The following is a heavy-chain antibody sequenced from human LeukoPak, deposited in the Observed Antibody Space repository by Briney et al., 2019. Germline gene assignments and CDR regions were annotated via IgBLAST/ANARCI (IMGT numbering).Heavy chain of an antibody. D-gene: IGHD3-22*01. CDR2: IGSDGSTT. Sequence: PGGSLRLSCVASGFTFSSYWMRWVRQPPGNGLVWVSRIGSDGSTTTYADSVKGRFTISRDNAKNTLYLQMNSLRAEDTAVYYCARERSGSSGYYSAIDSWGQGTLVTVSP. CDR3: ARERSGSSGYYSAIDS. J-gene: IGHJ4*02. CDR1: GFTFSSYW. V-gene: IGHV3-74*01.